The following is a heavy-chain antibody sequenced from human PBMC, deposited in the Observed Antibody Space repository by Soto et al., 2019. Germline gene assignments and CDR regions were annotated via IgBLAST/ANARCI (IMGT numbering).Heavy chain of an antibody. CDR1: GFTFSNYA. CDR2: ISGSGDRT. D-gene: IGHD5-18*01. V-gene: IGHV3-23*01. Sequence: LLESGGGLVQPGGSLRLSCAASGFTFSNYAMSWLRQPPGKGLEWVSAISGSGDRTYYADSVKGRFTISRDNSKNTLSLQMNSLRAEDSAVYYCVKERSGHSYADSWGQGTLVTVSS. J-gene: IGHJ4*02. CDR3: VKERSGHSYADS.